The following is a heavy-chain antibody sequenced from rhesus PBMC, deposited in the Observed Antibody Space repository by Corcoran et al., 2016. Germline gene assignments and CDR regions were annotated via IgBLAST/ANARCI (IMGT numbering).Heavy chain of an antibody. Sequence: QVQLQESGPGVVKPSETLSLTCAVSGGSISGGYDWSWIRQPPGKGLEWIWYIYGSRGSTNYNPSLKNRVTILKDASKNEFSLKLSSVTAADTAVYYCARDRAAAGRFDYWGQGVLVTVSS. CDR2: IYGSRGST. CDR3: ARDRAAAGRFDY. J-gene: IGHJ4*01. V-gene: IGHV4-76*01. CDR1: GGSISGGYD. D-gene: IGHD6-31*01.